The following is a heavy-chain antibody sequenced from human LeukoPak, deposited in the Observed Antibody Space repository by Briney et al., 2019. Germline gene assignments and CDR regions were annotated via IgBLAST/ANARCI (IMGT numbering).Heavy chain of an antibody. CDR1: GESFSGYY. CDR2: IDHSGNT. J-gene: IGHJ4*02. V-gene: IGHV4-34*01. CDR3: AREGGLDSAPDF. Sequence: PSETLSLTCAVYGESFSGYYWSWVRQPPGKGVEWVGDIDHSGNTNYKPSLKSRVTISIDTSKNQFSLNLTSVTAADTAVYYCAREGGLDSAPDFWGQGTLVTVSS. D-gene: IGHD5-18*01.